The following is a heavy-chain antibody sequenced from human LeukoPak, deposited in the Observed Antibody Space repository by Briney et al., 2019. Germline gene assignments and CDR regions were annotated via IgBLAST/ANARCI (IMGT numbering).Heavy chain of an antibody. CDR2: SNHSGKT. V-gene: IGHV4-34*01. CDR3: ARGLRRIAAAGTDY. J-gene: IGHJ4*02. D-gene: IGHD6-13*01. Sequence: SETLSLTCAVYGGSFSGYYWSWIRQPPGKGREGIGESNHSGKTNYNPSLKSRVTISVDTSKNQFSLKLSSVTAADTAVYYCARGLRRIAAAGTDYWGQGTLVTVSS. CDR1: GGSFSGYY.